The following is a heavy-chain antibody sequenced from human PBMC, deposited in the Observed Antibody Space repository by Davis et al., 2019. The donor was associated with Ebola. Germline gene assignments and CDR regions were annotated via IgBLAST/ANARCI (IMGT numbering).Heavy chain of an antibody. Sequence: GESLKISCKASGYSFASFSSYWISWVRQMPGKGLEWMGRIDPRDSYTYYSPSFQGHVTMSVDKSISTAYLQWSSLQASDTATYFCARVDCTGPSCYVDFWGQGTLVTVSS. V-gene: IGHV5-10-1*01. J-gene: IGHJ4*02. CDR3: ARVDCTGPSCYVDF. D-gene: IGHD2-2*01. CDR1: GYSFASFSSYW. CDR2: IDPRDSYT.